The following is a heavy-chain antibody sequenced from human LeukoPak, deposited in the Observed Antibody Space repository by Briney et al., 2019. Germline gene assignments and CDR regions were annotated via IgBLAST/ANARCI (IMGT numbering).Heavy chain of an antibody. Sequence: PGGSLRLSCAASEFSVGSNYMTWVRQAPGRGLEWVSLIYSGGSTYYADSVKGRFTISRDNSKNTLYLQMNSLRAEDTAVYYCAKFVFSRLGGDCYWGQGTLVTVSS. J-gene: IGHJ4*02. CDR1: EFSVGSNY. V-gene: IGHV3-66*01. CDR3: AKFVFSRLGGDCY. D-gene: IGHD2-21*02. CDR2: IYSGGST.